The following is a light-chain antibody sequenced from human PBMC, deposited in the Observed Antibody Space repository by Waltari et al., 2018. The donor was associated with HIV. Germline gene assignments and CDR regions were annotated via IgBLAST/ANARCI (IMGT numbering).Light chain of an antibody. J-gene: IGLJ2*01. Sequence: QSALTQPASVSGSPGQSITLSCTGTSSEVGNSNYVSRYQQHPGKAPKLIIYDVRKPPSGVSNRFSGSKSGNMASLTISGLQAEDEADYYCCSYAGSSTFVFGGGTKLTVL. V-gene: IGLV2-23*02. CDR3: CSYAGSSTFV. CDR2: DVR. CDR1: SSEVGNSNY.